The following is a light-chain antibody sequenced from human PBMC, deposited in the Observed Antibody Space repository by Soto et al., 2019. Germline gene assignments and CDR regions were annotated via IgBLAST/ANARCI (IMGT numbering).Light chain of an antibody. CDR3: SSYTSSTLYV. Sequence: ALAQPASVSGSPGQSITISCTGTSSDVGGYNYVSWYQQHPGKAPKLMIYEVSNRPSGVSNRFSGSKSGNTASLTISGLQAEDEADYYCSSYTSSTLYVFGTGTKVTVL. CDR1: SSDVGGYNY. CDR2: EVS. J-gene: IGLJ1*01. V-gene: IGLV2-14*01.